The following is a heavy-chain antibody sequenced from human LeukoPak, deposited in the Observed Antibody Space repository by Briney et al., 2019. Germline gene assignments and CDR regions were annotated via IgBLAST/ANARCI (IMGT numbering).Heavy chain of an antibody. CDR1: GGSFSGYY. D-gene: IGHD6-19*01. Sequence: SETLSLTCAVYGGSFSGYYWSWIRQPPGKGLEWIGEINHSGSTNYNPSLKSRVTISVDTSKNQFSLKLSSVTAADTAVYYCARHEIAVAGTIDYWGQGTLVTVSS. J-gene: IGHJ4*02. CDR3: ARHEIAVAGTIDY. V-gene: IGHV4-34*01. CDR2: INHSGST.